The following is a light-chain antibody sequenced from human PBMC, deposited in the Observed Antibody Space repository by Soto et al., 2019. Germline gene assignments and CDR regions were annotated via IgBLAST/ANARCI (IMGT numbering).Light chain of an antibody. Sequence: EIMMTQSPPTLSVSPGERATLSCRASQSVSSSLAWYQQKPGQAPRLLIYGASTRATDTPARFSGSGSGTEFTLTISSLQSEDFAVYYCQQYNNWPPWTFGQGTKVDIK. V-gene: IGKV3-15*01. CDR3: QQYNNWPPWT. CDR2: GAS. J-gene: IGKJ1*01. CDR1: QSVSSS.